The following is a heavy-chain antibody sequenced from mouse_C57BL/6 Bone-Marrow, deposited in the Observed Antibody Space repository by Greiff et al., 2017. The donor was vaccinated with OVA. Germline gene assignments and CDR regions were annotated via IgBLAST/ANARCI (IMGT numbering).Heavy chain of an antibody. Sequence: EVQRVESGGDLVKPGGSLKLSCAASGFTFSSYGMSWVRQTPDKGLEWVAPISSGGGYTYYTDSVKGRVTMSRDNAKNTLYLQMSSLKSDDKAMDYCARRGHDSWFAYWGQGTLVTVSA. CDR2: ISSGGGYT. D-gene: IGHD2-4*01. CDR3: ARRGHDSWFAY. J-gene: IGHJ3*01. V-gene: IGHV5-6*01. CDR1: GFTFSSYG.